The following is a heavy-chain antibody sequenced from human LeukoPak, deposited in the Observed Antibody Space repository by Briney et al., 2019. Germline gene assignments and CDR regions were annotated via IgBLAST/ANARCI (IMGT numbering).Heavy chain of an antibody. CDR1: GGSISSYY. Sequence: SETLSLTCTVSGGSISSYYWSWIRQPPGKGLEWIGYIYYSGSTNYNPSLKSRVTISVDTSKNQFSLKLSSVTAADTAVYYCARAGTTVTTGFYYGMDVWGQGTTVTVSS. CDR2: IYYSGST. CDR3: ARAGTTVTTGFYYGMDV. V-gene: IGHV4-59*01. J-gene: IGHJ6*02. D-gene: IGHD4-17*01.